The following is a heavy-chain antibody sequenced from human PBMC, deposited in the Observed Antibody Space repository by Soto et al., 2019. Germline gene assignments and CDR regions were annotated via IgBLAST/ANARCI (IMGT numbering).Heavy chain of an antibody. CDR1: GYTFTSYG. Sequence: VKVSCKASGYTFTSYGISWVLQAPGQGLEWMGWISAYNGNTNYAQKLQGRVTMTTDPSNNQLSLQLNSVTPDDTAVYYCVRLVGNSWLDSWGPGTLVTVSS. D-gene: IGHD2-2*01. CDR2: ISAYNGNT. J-gene: IGHJ5*01. V-gene: IGHV1-18*01. CDR3: VRLVGNSWLDS.